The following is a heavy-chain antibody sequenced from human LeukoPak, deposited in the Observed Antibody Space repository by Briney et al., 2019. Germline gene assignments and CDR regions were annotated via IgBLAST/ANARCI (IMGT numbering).Heavy chain of an antibody. Sequence: GGSLRLSSAAPGFSFSSNWMGWVRQAPGKGLEWVAHIKRDGSQKYCLDSVKGRFTISRDNAKNSLYLQMNSLRVEDTAVYYCARLGLEVGGPNWFDPWGQGTLVTVSS. CDR2: IKRDGSQK. J-gene: IGHJ5*02. CDR1: GFSFSSNW. CDR3: ARLGLEVGGPNWFDP. D-gene: IGHD1-1*01. V-gene: IGHV3-7*01.